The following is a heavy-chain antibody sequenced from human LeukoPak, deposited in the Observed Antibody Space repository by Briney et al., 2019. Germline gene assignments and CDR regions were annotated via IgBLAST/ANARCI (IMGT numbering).Heavy chain of an antibody. V-gene: IGHV3-23*01. CDR3: AKVDSGWRLNY. D-gene: IGHD6-19*01. J-gene: IGHJ4*02. Sequence: GGSLRLSCAASGFSFGTYAMSWVRQAPGKGLEWVPGLSTGGDYTYYADSVKGRSTISRDNSKNTLFLQIHSLRAEDTAVYYCAKVDSGWRLNYWGQGTLVTVSS. CDR1: GFSFGTYA. CDR2: LSTGGDYT.